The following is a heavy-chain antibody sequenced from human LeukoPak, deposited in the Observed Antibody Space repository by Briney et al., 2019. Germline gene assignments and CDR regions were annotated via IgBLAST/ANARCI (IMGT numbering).Heavy chain of an antibody. D-gene: IGHD2-15*01. Sequence: GASVXXSCKSSGXXFXAXXXXXVXQXPGQXXXXMGRINPYSGDTDYAQKFQGRVTMTSDTSISTAYMELSRLRSDDTAVYYCASGYNSGWTFDYWGQGTLVTVSS. CDR1: GXXFXAXX. V-gene: IGHV1-2*06. CDR3: ASGYNSGWTFDY. J-gene: IGHJ4*02. CDR2: INPYSGDT.